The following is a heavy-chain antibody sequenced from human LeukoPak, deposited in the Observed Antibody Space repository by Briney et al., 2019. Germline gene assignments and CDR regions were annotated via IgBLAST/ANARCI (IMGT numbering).Heavy chain of an antibody. D-gene: IGHD2-15*01. CDR1: GYTFTGYY. Sequence: ASVKVSCKASGYTFTGYYMHWVRQGPGQGLEWMGWINPNSGGTNYAQKFQGRVTMTRDTSISTAYMELSRLRSDDTAVYYCARDSHCSGGSCYEENAFDIWGQGTMATVSS. J-gene: IGHJ3*02. CDR2: INPNSGGT. CDR3: ARDSHCSGGSCYEENAFDI. V-gene: IGHV1-2*02.